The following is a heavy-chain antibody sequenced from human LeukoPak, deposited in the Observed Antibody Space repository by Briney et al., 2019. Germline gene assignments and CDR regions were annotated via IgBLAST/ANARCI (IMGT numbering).Heavy chain of an antibody. CDR2: ISSSGSTI. CDR1: GFTFSSYA. CDR3: ARDTTYGSGSYFDY. Sequence: GGSLRLSCAASGFTFSSYAMSWIRQAPGKGLEWVSYISSSGSTIYYADSVKGRFTISRDNAKNSLYLQMNSLRAEDTAVYYCARDTTYGSGSYFDYWGQGTLVTVSS. J-gene: IGHJ4*02. D-gene: IGHD3-10*01. V-gene: IGHV3-11*01.